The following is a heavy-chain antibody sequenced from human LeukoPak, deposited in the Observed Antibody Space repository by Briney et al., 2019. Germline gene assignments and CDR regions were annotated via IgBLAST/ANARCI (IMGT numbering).Heavy chain of an antibody. CDR1: GYSFTSYW. Sequence: GESLKISCKGSGYSFTSYWIGWVRQMPGKGLEWMGIIYPGDSDTRYSPSFQGQVTISADKSISTAYLQWSSLKASDTAMYYCAINSAASDSLAFDIWAKGQWSPSPQ. CDR2: IYPGDSDT. CDR3: AINSAASDSLAFDI. V-gene: IGHV5-51*01. J-gene: IGHJ3*02. D-gene: IGHD1-1*01.